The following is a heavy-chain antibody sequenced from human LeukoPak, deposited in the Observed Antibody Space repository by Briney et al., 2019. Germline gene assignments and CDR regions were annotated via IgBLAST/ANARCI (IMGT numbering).Heavy chain of an antibody. J-gene: IGHJ4*02. V-gene: IGHV3-23*01. Sequence: GGSLRLSCSASGFTLSSFPMSWVRQAPGKGLEWVSVISGSGAITYYADSVRGRFTISRDNSKNTLDLQMNSLRVEDTAVYYCAKERLVGVKGIDYWGQGTLVTVSS. CDR3: AKERLVGVKGIDY. D-gene: IGHD1-26*01. CDR2: ISGSGAIT. CDR1: GFTLSSFP.